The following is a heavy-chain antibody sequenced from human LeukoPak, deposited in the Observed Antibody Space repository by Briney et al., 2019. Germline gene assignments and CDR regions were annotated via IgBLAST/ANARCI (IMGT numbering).Heavy chain of an antibody. CDR2: IYSSGNT. CDR3: ARGDGYNSYYFDY. Sequence: GGSLRLSCAASGFTVSGNYMSWVRQAPGKGLEWVSVIYSSGNTYYADSVKGRFTISRDNSKNTLYLQMNSLRAEDTAVYYCARGDGYNSYYFDYWGQGTLVTVSS. J-gene: IGHJ4*02. D-gene: IGHD5-24*01. CDR1: GFTVSGNY. V-gene: IGHV3-53*01.